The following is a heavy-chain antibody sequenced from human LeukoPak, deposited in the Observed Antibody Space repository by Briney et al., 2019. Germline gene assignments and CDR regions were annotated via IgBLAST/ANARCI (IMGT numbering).Heavy chain of an antibody. J-gene: IGHJ4*02. V-gene: IGHV4-59*01. CDR3: TRDRELGY. Sequence: PSETLSLTCTASGGSISSYFWGWIRQSPEKGLEWIGWSYHRGSISYNSSLKSRVAISVDTSKNQFSLRLTSVTAADTAVYYCTRDRELGYWGQGILVTVSS. CDR1: GGSISSYF. D-gene: IGHD1-1*01. CDR2: SYHRGSI.